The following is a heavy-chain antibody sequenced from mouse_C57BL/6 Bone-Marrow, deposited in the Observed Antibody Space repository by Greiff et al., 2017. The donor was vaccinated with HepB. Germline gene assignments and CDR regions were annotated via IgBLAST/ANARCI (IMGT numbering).Heavy chain of an antibody. CDR3: ARGVYYYGSSYGY. J-gene: IGHJ2*01. CDR2: ISYDGSN. CDR1: GYSITSGYY. Sequence: DVKLQESGPGLVKPSQSLSLTCSVTGYSITSGYYWNWIRQFPGNKLEWMGYISYDGSNNYNPSLKNRISITRDTSKNQFFLKLNSVTTEDTATYYCARGVYYYGSSYGYWGQGTTLTVSS. D-gene: IGHD1-1*01. V-gene: IGHV3-6*01.